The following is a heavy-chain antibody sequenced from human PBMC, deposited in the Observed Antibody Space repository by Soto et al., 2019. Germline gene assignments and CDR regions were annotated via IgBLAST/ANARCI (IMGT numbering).Heavy chain of an antibody. CDR2: INHSGST. J-gene: IGHJ6*02. CDR3: ARGYRKEWLFWGYGMDV. Sequence: SETLSLTCAVYGGSFSGYYWSWIRQPPGKGLEWIGEINHSGSTNYNPSLKSRVTISVDTSKNQFSLKLSSVTAADTAVYYCARGYRKEWLFWGYGMDVWGQGTTVTVSS. V-gene: IGHV4-34*01. D-gene: IGHD3-3*01. CDR1: GGSFSGYY.